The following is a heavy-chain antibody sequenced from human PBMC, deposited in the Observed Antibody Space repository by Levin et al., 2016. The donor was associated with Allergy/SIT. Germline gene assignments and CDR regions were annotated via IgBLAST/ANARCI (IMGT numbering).Heavy chain of an antibody. Sequence: VRQMPGKGLEWIGTIYYSGSTYYNPSLKSRVTISVDTSKNQFSLKLSSVTAADTAVYYCARHWATFLSHYDTSGYEYFQHWGQGTLVTVSS. CDR2: IYYSGST. V-gene: IGHV4-39*01. J-gene: IGHJ1*01. D-gene: IGHD3-22*01. CDR3: ARHWATFLSHYDTSGYEYFQH.